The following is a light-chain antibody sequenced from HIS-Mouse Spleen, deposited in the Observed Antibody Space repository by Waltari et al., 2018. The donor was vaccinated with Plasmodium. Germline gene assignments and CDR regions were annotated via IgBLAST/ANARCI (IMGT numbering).Light chain of an antibody. Sequence: QPVLTQPPSSSASPGESARLTCPLPSDINVGSYNIYWYQPKPGSPPRYLLYYYSDSDKGQGSGVPSRFSGSKDASANTGILLISGLQSEDEADYYCMIWPSNASGVFGGGTKLTVL. J-gene: IGLJ3*02. CDR1: SDINVGSYN. CDR2: YYSDSDK. V-gene: IGLV5-37*01. CDR3: MIWPSNASGV.